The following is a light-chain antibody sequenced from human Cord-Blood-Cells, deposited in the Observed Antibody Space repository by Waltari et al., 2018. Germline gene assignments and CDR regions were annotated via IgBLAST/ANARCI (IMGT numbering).Light chain of an antibody. CDR2: GAS. CDR3: QQYNNWPPGHT. CDR1: QSVSSN. J-gene: IGKJ2*01. V-gene: IGKV3-15*01. Sequence: EIVMTQSPATLSVSQGERATLSCRASQSVSSNLAWYQQKPGQAPRLLIYGASTRATGIPARFSGSGSGTEFTLTISSLQSEDFAVYYCQQYNNWPPGHTFGQGTKLEIK.